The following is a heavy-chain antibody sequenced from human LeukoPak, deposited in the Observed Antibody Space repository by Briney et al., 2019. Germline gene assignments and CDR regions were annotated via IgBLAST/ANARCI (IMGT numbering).Heavy chain of an antibody. CDR3: ATRLYSGYDYSYYFDY. Sequence: SEKVSCKASGGTFSSYAISWVRQAPGQGLEWMGGIIPIFGTANYAQKFQGRVTITADEFTSTAYMELSSLRSEDTAVYYCATRLYSGYDYSYYFDYWGQGTLVTVSS. J-gene: IGHJ4*02. D-gene: IGHD5-12*01. V-gene: IGHV1-69*13. CDR1: GGTFSSYA. CDR2: IIPIFGTA.